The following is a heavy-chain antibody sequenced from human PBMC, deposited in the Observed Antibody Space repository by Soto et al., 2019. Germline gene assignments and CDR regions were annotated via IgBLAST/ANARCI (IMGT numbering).Heavy chain of an antibody. J-gene: IGHJ1*01. CDR2: IWYDGSNK. CDR3: ARYPRVEATLMAVFQA. V-gene: IGHV3-30*02. CDR1: GFSFRNYG. D-gene: IGHD1-26*01. Sequence: GGFLRLSRAGSGFSFRNYGRHWVRQAPGRGLEWVALIWYDGSNKYYADSVKGRFTISRDNSKNTLYLQMSSLRNEDQAVDCCARYPRVEATLMAVFQAWGQGTLVTVS.